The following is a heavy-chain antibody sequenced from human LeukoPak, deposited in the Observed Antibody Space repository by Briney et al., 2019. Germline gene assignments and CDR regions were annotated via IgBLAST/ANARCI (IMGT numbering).Heavy chain of an antibody. CDR3: AKDLSRSVAGTAEGENYFDY. CDR2: IYSGGST. J-gene: IGHJ4*02. D-gene: IGHD6-19*01. CDR1: GFTVSSNY. V-gene: IGHV3-53*01. Sequence: GGSLRLSCAASGFTVSSNYMSWVRQAPRKGMEWVSVIYSGGSTYYAYSVKGRFTISRDNSKNTLYLQMNSLRAEDTAVYYWAKDLSRSVAGTAEGENYFDYWGQGTLVTVSS.